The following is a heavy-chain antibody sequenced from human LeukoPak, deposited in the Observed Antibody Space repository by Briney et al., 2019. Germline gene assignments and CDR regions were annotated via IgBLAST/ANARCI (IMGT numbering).Heavy chain of an antibody. CDR3: ARDSRGLYFDY. CDR1: GFTFSSYG. J-gene: IGHJ4*02. Sequence: GGSLRLSCAASGFTFSSYGMSWVRQAPGKGLEWVSAISGSGDRTYYADSVKGRFTISRDNSKNTLYLQMNSLRAEDTAVYYCARDSRGLYFDYWGQGTLVTVSS. CDR2: ISGSGDRT. V-gene: IGHV3-23*01. D-gene: IGHD3-10*01.